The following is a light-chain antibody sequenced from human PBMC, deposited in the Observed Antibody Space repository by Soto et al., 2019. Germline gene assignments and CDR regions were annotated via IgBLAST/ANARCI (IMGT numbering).Light chain of an antibody. J-gene: IGKJ1*01. CDR1: QSISDT. V-gene: IGKV3-15*01. Sequence: EILMTQSPATLSVSPGGRATLSCRASQSISDTLAWYQQKPGQAPRLLIYSASRRATGFPGRFSGSGSGTDFTLTISSLQSEDLAVYYCQQYNNWPWTFGQGTKVDI. CDR2: SAS. CDR3: QQYNNWPWT.